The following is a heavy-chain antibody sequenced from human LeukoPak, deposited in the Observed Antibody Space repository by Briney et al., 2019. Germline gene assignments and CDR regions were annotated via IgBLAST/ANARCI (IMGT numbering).Heavy chain of an antibody. D-gene: IGHD5-12*01. V-gene: IGHV3-9*01. Sequence: QPGRSLRLSCAASGFTFDDYAMHWLRQAPGKGLEWVSGISWNSGSIGYADSVKGRFTISRDNAKNSLYLQMNSLRAEDTALYYCAKVLPIVATIGAFDIWGQGTMVTVSS. CDR3: AKVLPIVATIGAFDI. J-gene: IGHJ3*02. CDR2: ISWNSGSI. CDR1: GFTFDDYA.